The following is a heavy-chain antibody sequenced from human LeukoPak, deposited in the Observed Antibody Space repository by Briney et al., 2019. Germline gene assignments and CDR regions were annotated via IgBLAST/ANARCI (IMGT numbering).Heavy chain of an antibody. D-gene: IGHD3-16*02. J-gene: IGHJ1*01. CDR3: AREGDSRWGELSP. V-gene: IGHV3-33*08. Sequence: GGSLRLSCAASGFTINGHTMTWVRQAPGKGLEWVAVIWYDGSEQYYADSVKGRFIISRDNSKSTSDLQMNSLRAEDTAVYYCAREGDSRWGELSPWGQGTLVTVSA. CDR1: GFTINGHT. CDR2: IWYDGSEQ.